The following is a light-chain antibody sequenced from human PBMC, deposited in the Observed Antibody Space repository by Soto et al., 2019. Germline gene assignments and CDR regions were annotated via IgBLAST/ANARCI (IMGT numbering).Light chain of an antibody. CDR1: QSVSSSS. V-gene: IGKV3D-20*01. CDR2: DAS. CDR3: QQYGSSLPLT. J-gene: IGKJ4*01. Sequence: EIVLTQSPATLSLSPGERATLSCGASQSVSSSSLAWYQQKPGLAPRLLIYDASSRATGLPDRFSGSGSGTDFILTISRLEPEDFAVYYCQQYGSSLPLTFGGGTKVEIK.